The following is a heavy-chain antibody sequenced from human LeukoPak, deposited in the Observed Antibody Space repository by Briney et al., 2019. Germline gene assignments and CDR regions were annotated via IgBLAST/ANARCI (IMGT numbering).Heavy chain of an antibody. Sequence: SETLPLTCTVSGGSISSYYWSWIRQPAGKGLEWTGRIYTSGSTNYNPSLKSRVTMSVDTSKNQFSLKLSSVTAADTAVYYCARAIGYCSSTSCSYYYYYYMDVWGKGTTVTVSS. CDR1: GGSISSYY. D-gene: IGHD2-2*01. J-gene: IGHJ6*03. V-gene: IGHV4-4*07. CDR2: IYTSGST. CDR3: ARAIGYCSSTSCSYYYYYYMDV.